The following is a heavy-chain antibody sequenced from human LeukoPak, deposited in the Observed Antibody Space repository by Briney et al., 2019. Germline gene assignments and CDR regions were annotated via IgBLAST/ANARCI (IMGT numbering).Heavy chain of an antibody. V-gene: IGHV3-23*01. J-gene: IGHJ4*02. Sequence: GGSLRLSCAASGFTFTSYGMHWVRQAPGQGLEWVSSISGSGTNTYYADSVKGRFTISRDNSKSTLYLQVNSLRAEDTALYYCAKEYYGGWGDDWGQGTLVTVSS. CDR1: GFTFTSYG. CDR2: ISGSGTNT. CDR3: AKEYYGGWGDD. D-gene: IGHD4-23*01.